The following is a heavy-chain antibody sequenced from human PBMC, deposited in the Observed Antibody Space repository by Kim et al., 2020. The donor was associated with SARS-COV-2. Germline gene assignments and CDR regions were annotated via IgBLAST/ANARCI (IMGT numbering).Heavy chain of an antibody. Sequence: SVKVSCKASGGTFSSYAISWVRQAPGQGLEWMGGIIPIFGTANYAQKFQGRVTITADESTSTAYMELSSLRSEDTAVYYCATRDPGDIVVVPAPNYYYYGMDVWGQGTTVTVSS. J-gene: IGHJ6*02. D-gene: IGHD2-2*01. CDR1: GGTFSSYA. CDR3: ATRDPGDIVVVPAPNYYYYGMDV. V-gene: IGHV1-69*13. CDR2: IIPIFGTA.